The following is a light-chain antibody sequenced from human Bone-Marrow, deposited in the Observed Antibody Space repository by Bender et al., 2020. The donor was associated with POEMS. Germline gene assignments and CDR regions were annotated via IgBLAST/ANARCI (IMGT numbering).Light chain of an antibody. CDR2: DVS. J-gene: IGLJ2*01. V-gene: IGLV2-14*01. CDR1: TSDIGRYNF. Sequence: QSALTQPASVSGSPGQSITISCTGTTSDIGRYNFVSWYQRHPGKAPKLLIYDVSNRLSGVSDRFSGSKSANTASLTISGLQAEDEADDYCTSYTTATTYVVFGGGTKLTVL. CDR3: TSYTTATTYVV.